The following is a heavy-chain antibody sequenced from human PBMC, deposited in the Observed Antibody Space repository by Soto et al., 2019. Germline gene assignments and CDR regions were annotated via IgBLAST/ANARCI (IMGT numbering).Heavy chain of an antibody. Sequence: LSLTCAVYGGSFSGYYWSWIRQPPGKGLEWIGEINHSGSTNYNPSLKSRVTISVDTSKNQFSLKLSSVTAADTAVYFAARLPVSYYYYGMDVWGQGTTVTVSS. CDR2: INHSGST. CDR3: ARLPVSYYYYGMDV. V-gene: IGHV4-34*01. CDR1: GGSFSGYY. D-gene: IGHD6-6*01. J-gene: IGHJ6*02.